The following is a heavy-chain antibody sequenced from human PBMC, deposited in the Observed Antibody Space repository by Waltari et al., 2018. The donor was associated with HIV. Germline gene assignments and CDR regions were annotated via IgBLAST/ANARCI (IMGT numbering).Heavy chain of an antibody. CDR1: GLSVSGNY. V-gene: IGHV3-66*02. CDR2: IYNDATT. J-gene: IGHJ3*02. CDR3: ARRDGIISAFDI. D-gene: IGHD3-10*01. Sequence: EVRLVQSGGGLVQPGGSLRLSCVASGLSVSGNYIGWVRQGPGMGLEWVSLIYNDATTYYADSAKGRFTISRDTSKNTLSLDMNNLRPEDTAVYYCARRDGIISAFDIWGQGSMVTVSS.